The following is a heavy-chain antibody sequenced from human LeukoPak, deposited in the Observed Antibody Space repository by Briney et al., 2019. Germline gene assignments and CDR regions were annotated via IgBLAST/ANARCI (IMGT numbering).Heavy chain of an antibody. Sequence: ASVKVSCXASGYTFSIYGIGWVRQALRQGLEWMAWISVYNGQTNYAQKFQGRVTMTADTSTATAYMELRSLRSDDTAVYYCARDGFFDYWGQGTLVTVSS. J-gene: IGHJ4*02. CDR3: ARDGFFDY. CDR2: ISVYNGQT. CDR1: GYTFSIYG. D-gene: IGHD5-12*01. V-gene: IGHV1-18*01.